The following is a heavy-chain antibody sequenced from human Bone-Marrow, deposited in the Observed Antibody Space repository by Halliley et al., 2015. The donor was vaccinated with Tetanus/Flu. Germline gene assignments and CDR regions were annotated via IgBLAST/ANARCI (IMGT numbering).Heavy chain of an antibody. CDR2: IIPSFGTA. Sequence: QLVQSGAEVKKPGSSVKVSCKASGGTFSRYAISWVRQAPGQGLEWMGGIIPSFGTAHYAQRFQGRVTITADRSTSTAYMELSSLGPEDTAVYYCARDLEWELLGAFDYWGQGTLVTVSS. CDR1: GGTFSRYA. D-gene: IGHD1-26*01. J-gene: IGHJ4*02. CDR3: ARDLEWELLGAFDY. V-gene: IGHV1-69*06.